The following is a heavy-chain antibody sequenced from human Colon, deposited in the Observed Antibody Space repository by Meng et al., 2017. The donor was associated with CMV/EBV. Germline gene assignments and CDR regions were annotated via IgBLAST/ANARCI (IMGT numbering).Heavy chain of an antibody. CDR3: ARKDAVQHFFDY. CDR2: ISHDGSTK. J-gene: IGHJ4*02. Sequence: SCAASQFPFREYYMGWIRQAPGKGLEWVSYISHDGSTKSYANSVRGRFTISRDNSGNTLFLHMNDLRAEDTATYYCARKDAVQHFFDYWGQGALVTVSS. D-gene: IGHD2-15*01. CDR1: QFPFREYY. V-gene: IGHV3-11*01.